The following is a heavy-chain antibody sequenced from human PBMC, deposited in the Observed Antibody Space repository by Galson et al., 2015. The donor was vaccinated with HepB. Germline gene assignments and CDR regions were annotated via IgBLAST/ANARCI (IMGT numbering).Heavy chain of an antibody. D-gene: IGHD2-2*02. J-gene: IGHJ3*02. CDR1: GFAFSSYG. V-gene: IGHV3-30*18. CDR2: ISYDGSDE. CDR3: AKDVGCSSSSCYSPYVFDI. Sequence: SLRLSCAASGFAFSSYGMHWVRQAPGKGLEWVAVISYDGSDEHYADSVKGHFTISRDNSKNTLYLQMNSLRIEDTAVYYCAKDVGCSSSSCYSPYVFDIWGQGTMVTVSS.